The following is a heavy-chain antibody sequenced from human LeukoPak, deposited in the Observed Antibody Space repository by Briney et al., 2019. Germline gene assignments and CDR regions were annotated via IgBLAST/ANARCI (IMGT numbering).Heavy chain of an antibody. Sequence: SETLSLTCTVSGGSISSYYWSWIRQPPGKGLEWIGYIYYSGSTNYNPSLKSRVTISVDTSKNQFSLKLSSVTAADTAVYYCVRAWLDSGYAHFDYWGQGTLVTVSS. D-gene: IGHD5-12*01. V-gene: IGHV4-59*01. J-gene: IGHJ4*02. CDR2: IYYSGST. CDR3: VRAWLDSGYAHFDY. CDR1: GGSISSYY.